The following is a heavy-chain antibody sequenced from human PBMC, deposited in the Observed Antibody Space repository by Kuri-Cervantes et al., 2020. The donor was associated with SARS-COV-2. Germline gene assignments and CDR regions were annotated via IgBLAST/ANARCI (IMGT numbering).Heavy chain of an antibody. CDR3: AKTDTYYYDSSGYYYFDY. J-gene: IGHJ4*02. Sequence: GESLKISCAASGFTFSSYAMSWVRQAPGKGLEWVSAISGSGGSTYYADSVKGRFTISRDNSKNTLYLQMNILRAEDTAVYYCAKTDTYYYDSSGYYYFDYWGQGPLVTVSS. V-gene: IGHV3-23*01. CDR2: ISGSGGST. D-gene: IGHD3-22*01. CDR1: GFTFSSYA.